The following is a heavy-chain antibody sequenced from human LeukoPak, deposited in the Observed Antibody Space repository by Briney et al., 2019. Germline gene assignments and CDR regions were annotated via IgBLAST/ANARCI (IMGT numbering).Heavy chain of an antibody. D-gene: IGHD2-2*03. CDR2: ISYDGSNK. V-gene: IGHV3-30*03. CDR3: ARGTWGGYSSGLNYYYMDV. CDR1: GFTFSSYG. Sequence: QPGRSLRLSCAASGFTFSSYGMHWVRQAPGKGLEWVAVISYDGSNKYYADSVKGRFTISRDNSKNTLYLQMNSLRAEDTAVYFCARGTWGGYSSGLNYYYMDVWGKGTTVTVSS. J-gene: IGHJ6*03.